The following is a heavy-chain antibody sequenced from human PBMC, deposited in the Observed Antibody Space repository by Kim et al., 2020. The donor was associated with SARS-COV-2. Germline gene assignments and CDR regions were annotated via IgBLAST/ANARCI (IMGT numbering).Heavy chain of an antibody. V-gene: IGHV1-69*04. J-gene: IGHJ6*02. CDR2: IIPILGIA. CDR3: AREPLGLRYFDWSNGRHPYYYGMDV. D-gene: IGHD3-9*01. CDR1: GGTFSSYA. Sequence: SVKVSCQASGGTFSSYAISWVRQAPGQGLEWMGRIIPILGIANYAQKFQGRVTITADKSTSTAYMELSSLRSEDTAVYYCAREPLGLRYFDWSNGRHPYYYGMDVWGQGTTVTVSS.